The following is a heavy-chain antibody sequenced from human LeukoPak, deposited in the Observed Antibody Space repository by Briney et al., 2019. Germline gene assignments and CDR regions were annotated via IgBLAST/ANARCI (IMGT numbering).Heavy chain of an antibody. CDR3: ARGQSSSSWFHFDY. D-gene: IGHD6-13*01. J-gene: IGHJ4*02. CDR2: INAGNGNT. V-gene: IGHV1-3*01. CDR1: GYTFISYA. Sequence: ASVKVSCKASGYTFISYAMHWVRQAPGQRLEWMGWINAGNGNTKYSQKFQGRVTITRDTSASTAYMELSSLRSEDTAVYYCARGQSSSSWFHFDYWGQGTLVTVSS.